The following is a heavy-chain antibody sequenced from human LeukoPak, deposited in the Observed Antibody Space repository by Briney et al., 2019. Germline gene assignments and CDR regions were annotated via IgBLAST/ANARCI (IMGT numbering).Heavy chain of an antibody. CDR1: GFIFDDYA. Sequence: GGSLRLSCAASGFIFDDYAMHWVRQAPGKGLEWVSGISWNSGAIGYADSVRGRFTISRDHANNSLHLQMNSQRPEDTALYYCARTRGGYGSALDYWGQGTLVTVSS. CDR3: ARTRGGYGSALDY. J-gene: IGHJ4*02. V-gene: IGHV3-9*01. CDR2: ISWNSGAI. D-gene: IGHD3-10*01.